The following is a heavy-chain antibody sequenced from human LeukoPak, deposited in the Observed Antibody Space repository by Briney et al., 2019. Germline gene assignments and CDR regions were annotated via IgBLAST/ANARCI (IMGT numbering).Heavy chain of an antibody. CDR2: IYNSGST. Sequence: SETLSLTCIVSGGSISSGRYCWSWIRQHPGKGLEWIGYIYNSGSTYYNPSLKSRVTISVDTSKNQFSLELSSVPVADTAIYYCARGGPRYFDPIDFWGQGTLVTVSS. CDR1: GGSISSGRYC. D-gene: IGHD3-9*01. V-gene: IGHV4-31*03. CDR3: ARGGPRYFDPIDF. J-gene: IGHJ4*02.